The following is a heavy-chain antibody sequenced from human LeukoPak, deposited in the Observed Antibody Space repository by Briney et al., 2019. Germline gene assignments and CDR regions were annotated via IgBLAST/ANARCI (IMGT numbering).Heavy chain of an antibody. CDR1: GFTFDDYA. CDR3: AKDKGIAVAGTPLDY. J-gene: IGHJ4*02. D-gene: IGHD6-19*01. CDR2: ISWNSGSI. Sequence: GGSLRLSCAASGFTFDDYAMHWVRQAPGKGLEWASGISWNSGSIGYADSVKGRFTISRDNAKNSLYLQMNSLRAEDTALYYCAKDKGIAVAGTPLDYWGQGTLVTVSS. V-gene: IGHV3-9*01.